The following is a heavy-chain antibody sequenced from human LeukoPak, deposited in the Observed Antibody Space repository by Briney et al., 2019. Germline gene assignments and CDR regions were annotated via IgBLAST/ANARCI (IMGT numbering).Heavy chain of an antibody. Sequence: GGPLRLSCVASGFTFSSNSMNWVRQAPGKGLEWVSYISSASGSIYYADSVKGRFTVSRDNAKNSLFLQMNSLRAEDTAVYYCARLPAYCSSTSCYYDYWGQGTLVTVSS. CDR2: ISSASGSI. V-gene: IGHV3-48*04. CDR3: ARLPAYCSSTSCYYDY. J-gene: IGHJ4*02. CDR1: GFTFSSNS. D-gene: IGHD2-2*01.